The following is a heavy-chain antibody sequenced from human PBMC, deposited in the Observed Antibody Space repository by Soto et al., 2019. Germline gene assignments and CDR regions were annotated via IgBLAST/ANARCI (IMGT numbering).Heavy chain of an antibody. CDR2: IYYGGST. J-gene: IGHJ6*02. V-gene: IGHV4-31*03. CDR1: GGSISSGGYY. Sequence: VQLQESGPGLVKPSQTLSLTCTVSGGSISSGGYYWSWIRQHPGKGLEWIGYIYYGGSTYYNPSLKSRVTISVDTSKNQFSLKLSSVTAADTAVYYCARVCGGDCHYGMDVWGQGTTVTVSS. CDR3: ARVCGGDCHYGMDV. D-gene: IGHD2-21*02.